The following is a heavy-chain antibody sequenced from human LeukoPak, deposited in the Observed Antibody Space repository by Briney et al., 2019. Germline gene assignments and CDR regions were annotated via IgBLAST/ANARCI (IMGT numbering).Heavy chain of an antibody. J-gene: IGHJ4*02. CDR1: GFTFSNYW. Sequence: GALRLSCAASGFTFSNYWMSWVRQAPGKGLEWVANIKQDGSEKYYVGSVKGRFTISRDNADNSLYSQMNSLRAEDTAVYYCARLRTFDYWGQGTLVTVSS. V-gene: IGHV3-7*03. D-gene: IGHD1-14*01. CDR2: IKQDGSEK. CDR3: ARLRTFDY.